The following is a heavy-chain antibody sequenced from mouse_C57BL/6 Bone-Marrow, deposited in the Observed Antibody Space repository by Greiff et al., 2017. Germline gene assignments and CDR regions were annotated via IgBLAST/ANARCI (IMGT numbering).Heavy chain of an antibody. CDR2: ISNKANNHAT. D-gene: IGHD3-3*01. V-gene: IGHV6-6*01. CDR1: GFTFSDSW. Sequence: EVKVVESGGGLVQPGGSMKLSCAASGFTFSDSWMDWVRQSPEKGLEWVAEISNKANNHATYYAVSVKGRFTISKDDSKSSVQLQRHSLGADDTGIYCCTRSEPRADEAAYWGQGTLVTVSA. CDR3: TRSEPRADEAAY. J-gene: IGHJ3*01.